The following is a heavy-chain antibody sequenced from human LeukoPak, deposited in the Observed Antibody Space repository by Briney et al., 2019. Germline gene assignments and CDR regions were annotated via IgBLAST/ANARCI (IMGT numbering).Heavy chain of an antibody. Sequence: GRSLRLACAASGFSVTSFAIHCVRQTPENWLQLLAFISVDGTTKYYADSVECRFTISRDNSKNTLCLQMNSLRFEDTALYFCERRWDSSGPIDYWGQGTLVSVSS. CDR2: ISVDGTTK. V-gene: IGHV3-30*01. CDR1: GFSVTSFA. CDR3: ERRWDSSGPIDY. D-gene: IGHD3-22*01. J-gene: IGHJ4*01.